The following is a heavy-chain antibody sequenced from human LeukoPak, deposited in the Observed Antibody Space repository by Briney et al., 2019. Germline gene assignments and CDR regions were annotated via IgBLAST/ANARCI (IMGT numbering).Heavy chain of an antibody. CDR1: VYTFSRFW. CDR2: IDQDGREK. D-gene: IGHD3-10*01. Sequence: GVSQRLSCADSVYTFSRFWKNWIRHSPGKGPEWVANIDQDGREKHYVGAVSGRFTNSRDNAKKTLYLQRNSLRAGDKAVYYCTTGQFFGETWGQGTLVTVSS. V-gene: IGHV3-7*01. J-gene: IGHJ4*02. CDR3: TTGQFFGET.